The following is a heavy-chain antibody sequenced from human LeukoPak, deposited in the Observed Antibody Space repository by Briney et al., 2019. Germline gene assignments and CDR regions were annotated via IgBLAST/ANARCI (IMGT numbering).Heavy chain of an antibody. D-gene: IGHD5-18*01. Sequence: GASVKVSCKASGGTFSSYAINWVRQAPGQGLEWVGGIIPIFGTANYAQKFQGRVTITADESTSTAYMELRSLRSEDTAVYYCARATAIDTHFDYWGQGTLVTVSS. CDR2: IIPIFGTA. CDR3: ARATAIDTHFDY. J-gene: IGHJ4*02. CDR1: GGTFSSYA. V-gene: IGHV1-69*13.